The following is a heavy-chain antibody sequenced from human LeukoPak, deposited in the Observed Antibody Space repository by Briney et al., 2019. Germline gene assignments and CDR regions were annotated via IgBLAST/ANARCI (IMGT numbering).Heavy chain of an antibody. CDR3: ARDVGGYAFDY. V-gene: IGHV3-30*04. Sequence: GRSLRLSCVASGFSFSSYTMHWVRQAPGEGLEWVAVMSYDGSHKYHADSVKGRFTISRDNSKNTVYLQVNSLRAEDTAIYYCARDVGGYAFDYWGQGTLVTVSS. CDR2: MSYDGSHK. D-gene: IGHD5-12*01. J-gene: IGHJ4*02. CDR1: GFSFSSYT.